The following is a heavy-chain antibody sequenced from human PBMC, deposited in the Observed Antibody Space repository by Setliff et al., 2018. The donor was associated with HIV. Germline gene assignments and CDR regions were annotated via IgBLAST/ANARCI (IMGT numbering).Heavy chain of an antibody. Sequence: PSETLSLTCSVSGASISSYYWSWIRQPPGKGLEWIGYISPTGNTNYNPSLKSRVTISTDTSKNQFSLNVRSVTAADTAVYFCVKSSPSIGYISDHWGQGTLVTVSS. D-gene: IGHD5-12*01. CDR1: GASISSYY. V-gene: IGHV4-59*03. CDR2: ISPTGNT. CDR3: VKSSPSIGYISDH. J-gene: IGHJ4*02.